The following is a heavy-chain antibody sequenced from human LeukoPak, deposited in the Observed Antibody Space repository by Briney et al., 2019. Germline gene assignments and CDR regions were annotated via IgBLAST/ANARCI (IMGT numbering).Heavy chain of an antibody. CDR3: ARDLYSGSYYDFDY. J-gene: IGHJ4*02. CDR2: ISSSSSTT. CDR1: GFSFSDYN. Sequence: QTGGSLRLSCAASGFSFSDYNMNWVRQAPGKGLEWVAYISSSSSTTHYADSVTGRFSISRDNAKSSLYLQMNSLRVEDTAVYYCARDLYSGSYYDFDYWGQGTLVTDSS. D-gene: IGHD1-26*01. V-gene: IGHV3-48*01.